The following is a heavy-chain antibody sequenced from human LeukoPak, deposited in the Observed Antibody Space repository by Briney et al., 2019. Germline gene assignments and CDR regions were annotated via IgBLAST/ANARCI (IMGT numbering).Heavy chain of an antibody. D-gene: IGHD1-26*01. V-gene: IGHV4-59*01. CDR3: AREDSGTSIDY. CDR2: IYYSGNT. CDR1: GGSITSYY. J-gene: IGHJ4*01. Sequence: PSETLSLTCTVSGGSITSYYYTWIRQPPGKGLEWIGYIYYSGNTNYNPSLKSRVTMSLDMSKNQFSLRLTSVTAAGTAVYYCAREDSGTSIDYWGQGTLVTVSS.